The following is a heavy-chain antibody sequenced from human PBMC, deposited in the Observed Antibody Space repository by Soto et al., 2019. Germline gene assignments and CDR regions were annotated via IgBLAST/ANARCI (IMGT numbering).Heavy chain of an antibody. V-gene: IGHV6-1*01. D-gene: IGHD1-7*01. J-gene: IGHJ6*03. CDR1: GDSVSSNSAA. CDR2: TYYRSRWYN. CDR3: AGTTSLERYYMDV. Sequence: SQTLSLTCAISGDSVSSNSAAWNWIRQSPSGGLEWLGRTYYRSRWYNDYAVSVKSRITVNPYTSKNQFSLHLNSVTPEDTAVYYCAGTTSLERYYMDVWDKGTTVTVSS.